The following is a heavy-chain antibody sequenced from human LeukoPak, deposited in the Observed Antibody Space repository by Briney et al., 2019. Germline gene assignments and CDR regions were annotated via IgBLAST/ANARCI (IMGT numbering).Heavy chain of an antibody. J-gene: IGHJ4*02. CDR3: TTIAAAGTVPVY. D-gene: IGHD6-13*01. CDR2: IRSKANSYAT. Sequence: PGGSLRLSCAASGFTFSGSGMHWVRQASGRGLEWVGGIRSKANSYATAYAASVKGRFTISRDDSKNTAYLQMNSLETEDTAVYYCTTIAAAGTVPVYWGQGTLVTVSS. V-gene: IGHV3-73*01. CDR1: GFTFSGSG.